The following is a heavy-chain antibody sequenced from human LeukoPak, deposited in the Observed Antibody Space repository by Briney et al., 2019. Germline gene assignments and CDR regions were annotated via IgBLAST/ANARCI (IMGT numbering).Heavy chain of an antibody. CDR3: AICPPGVGESIDY. V-gene: IGHV3-53*01. J-gene: IGHJ4*02. CDR2: IYSGGST. D-gene: IGHD3-10*01. Sequence: PGGSLRLSCEASGFTVSRNYMTSVRQAPGKGLEWVSVIYSGGSTYYADSVKGRFTISRDNSKNTLYLQMNSLRAEDTAVYYCAICPPGVGESIDYWGQGTLVTVSS. CDR1: GFTVSRNY.